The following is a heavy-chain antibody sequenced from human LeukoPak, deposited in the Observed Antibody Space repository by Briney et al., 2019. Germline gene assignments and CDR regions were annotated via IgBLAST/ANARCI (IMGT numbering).Heavy chain of an antibody. CDR1: GFTFSSYG. J-gene: IGHJ5*02. Sequence: GGSLRLSCAASGFTFSSYGMNWVRQAPGKGLEGVAFIRYDGSNKYYADSVKGGFTISRDNSNNTLSLQMNSLRAEDTAVYYCATDVGMTTRFPVWLIPWGQGTLVTVSS. CDR3: ATDVGMTTRFPVWLIP. D-gene: IGHD4-17*01. CDR2: IRYDGSNK. V-gene: IGHV3-30*02.